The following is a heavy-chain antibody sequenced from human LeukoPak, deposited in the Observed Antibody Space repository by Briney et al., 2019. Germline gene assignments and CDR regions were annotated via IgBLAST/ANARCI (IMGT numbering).Heavy chain of an antibody. J-gene: IGHJ5*02. Sequence: KASETLSLTCTVSGGSISSYYWSWIRQPPGKGLEWIGYIYYSGSTNYNPSLKSRVTISVDTSKNQFSLKLSSVTAADTAVYYCARHPEAGRFDPWGQGTLVTVSS. CDR3: ARHPEAGRFDP. CDR2: IYYSGST. CDR1: GGSISSYY. V-gene: IGHV4-59*08.